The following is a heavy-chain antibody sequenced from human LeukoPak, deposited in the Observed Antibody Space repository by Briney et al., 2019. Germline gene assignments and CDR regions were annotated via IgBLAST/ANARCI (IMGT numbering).Heavy chain of an antibody. CDR2: ISSSDSPI. D-gene: IGHD3-3*01. V-gene: IGHV3-11*04. Sequence: GGSLRLSCAASGFTFGDYYMSWLRQAPGKGLEWVSYISSSDSPIYYADSVKGRFTISRDNAKNSLFLQMNSLGAEDTAVYYCARCEWHYYHYYMDVWGKGTTVTVSS. CDR1: GFTFGDYY. CDR3: ARCEWHYYHYYMDV. J-gene: IGHJ6*03.